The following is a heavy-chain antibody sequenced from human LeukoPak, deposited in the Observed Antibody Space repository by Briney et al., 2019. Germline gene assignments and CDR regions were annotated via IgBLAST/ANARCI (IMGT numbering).Heavy chain of an antibody. CDR1: GGTFSSYA. J-gene: IGHJ4*02. CDR2: IIPIFGTA. D-gene: IGHD5-18*01. V-gene: IGHV1-69*13. CDR3: ARDKRGGYSYGADY. Sequence: SVKVSCKASGGTFSSYAISWVRQAPGQGLEWTGGIIPIFGTANYAQKFQGRVTITADESTSTAYMELSSLRSEDTAVYYCARDKRGGYSYGADYWGQGTLVTVSS.